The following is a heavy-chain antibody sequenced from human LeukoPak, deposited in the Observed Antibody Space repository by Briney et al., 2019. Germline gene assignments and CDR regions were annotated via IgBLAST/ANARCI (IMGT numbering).Heavy chain of an antibody. Sequence: SETLSLTCAVYGGSFNGYYWSWIRQPPGKGLEWIGEINHSGSTNYNPSLKSRVTISVDTSKNQFSLKLSSVTAADTAVYYCARPKFRYYYDSSGYYISNWGQGTLVTVSS. D-gene: IGHD3-22*01. J-gene: IGHJ4*02. CDR1: GGSFNGYY. CDR3: ARPKFRYYYDSSGYYISN. V-gene: IGHV4-34*01. CDR2: INHSGST.